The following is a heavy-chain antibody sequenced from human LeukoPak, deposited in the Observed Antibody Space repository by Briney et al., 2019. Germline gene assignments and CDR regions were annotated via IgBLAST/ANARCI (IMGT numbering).Heavy chain of an antibody. CDR3: ARGSGSYYV. Sequence: GGSLRLSCAASGFTFSTYGMSWVRQAPGKGLQRVSGITASGDGTYYADSVKGRFTISRDNSNNTLYLQMNSLRAEDTAVYYCARGSGSYYVWGQGTLVTVSS. J-gene: IGHJ4*02. D-gene: IGHD1-26*01. V-gene: IGHV3-23*01. CDR1: GFTFSTYG. CDR2: ITASGDGT.